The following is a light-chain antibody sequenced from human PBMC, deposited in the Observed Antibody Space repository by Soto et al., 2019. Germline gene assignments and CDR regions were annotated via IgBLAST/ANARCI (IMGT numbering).Light chain of an antibody. J-gene: IGLJ2*01. Sequence: QSVLTQPPSVSAAPGQKVTISCSGSSYNIGANYVSWYQQLPGTAPKLLIYDNDKRPSGIPDRFSASKSGTSATPGITGLQTGDEADYYCGAWDSSLRAGVFGGGTKVTVL. CDR1: SYNIGANY. V-gene: IGLV1-51*01. CDR3: GAWDSSLRAGV. CDR2: DND.